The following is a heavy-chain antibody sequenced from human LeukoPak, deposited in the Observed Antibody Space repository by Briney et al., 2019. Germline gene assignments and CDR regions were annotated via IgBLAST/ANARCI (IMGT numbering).Heavy chain of an antibody. D-gene: IGHD6-19*01. CDR2: ISYDGSNK. Sequence: PGGSLRLSCAASGFTFSSCGMHWVRQAPGKGLEWVAVISYDGSNKYYADSVKGRFTISRDNAKSSLYLQMNSLRAEDTAVYYCARDHFAVAGNLDYWGQGTLVTVSS. J-gene: IGHJ4*02. CDR3: ARDHFAVAGNLDY. V-gene: IGHV3-30*03. CDR1: GFTFSSCG.